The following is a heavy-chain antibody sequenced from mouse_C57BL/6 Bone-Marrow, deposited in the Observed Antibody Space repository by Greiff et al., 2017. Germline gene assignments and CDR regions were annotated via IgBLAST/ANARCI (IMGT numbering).Heavy chain of an antibody. J-gene: IGHJ3*01. CDR2: IDPSDSYT. V-gene: IGHV1-69*01. Sequence: VQLQQPGAELVMPGASVKLSCKASGYTFTSYWMHWVKQRPGQGLEWIGEIDPSDSYTNYNQKFKGKSTLTVDKSSSTAYMQRSGLTSEDSAVYYCARGDGYFFAYWGQGALCTVSA. D-gene: IGHD2-3*01. CDR1: GYTFTSYW. CDR3: ARGDGYFFAY.